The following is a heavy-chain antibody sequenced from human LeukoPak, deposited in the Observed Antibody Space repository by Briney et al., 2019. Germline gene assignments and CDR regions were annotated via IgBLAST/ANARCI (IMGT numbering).Heavy chain of an antibody. Sequence: GASVKVSCTASGYTFTSYGISWVRQAPGQGLEWMGWISAYNGNTNYAQKLQGRGTMTTDTSTSTAYMELKSLRSDDAAVYYCVKFNYYDTDGYPYWGPGTMVTVSS. D-gene: IGHD3-22*01. CDR1: GYTFTSYG. CDR3: VKFNYYDTDGYPY. V-gene: IGHV1-18*01. CDR2: ISAYNGNT. J-gene: IGHJ4*02.